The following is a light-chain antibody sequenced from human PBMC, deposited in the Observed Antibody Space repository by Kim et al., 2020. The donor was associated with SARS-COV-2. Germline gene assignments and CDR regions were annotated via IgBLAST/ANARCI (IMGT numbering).Light chain of an antibody. Sequence: QSALTQPPSASGSPGQSVAISCSGTSSDFGTYNYVSWYQQHPGKAPKLIIYEVTKRPSGVPDRFSASMSGNTASLTISGLQPEDEADYYCTSHANNDYVFGTGTTVTVL. CDR2: EVT. CDR1: SSDFGTYNY. J-gene: IGLJ1*01. CDR3: TSHANNDYV. V-gene: IGLV2-8*01.